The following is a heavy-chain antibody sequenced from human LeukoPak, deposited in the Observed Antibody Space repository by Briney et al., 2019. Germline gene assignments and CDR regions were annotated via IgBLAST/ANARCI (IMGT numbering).Heavy chain of an antibody. CDR3: ARERSGWLFDY. CDR2: INNDGSST. Sequence: GGSLRLSCAASGFTFSHYWMHWVRQVPGKWLVWVSHINNDGSSTTYADSVKGRFTISRDNAKNTLYLQMNSLRAEDTAVYYCARERSGWLFDYWGQGTLVTVSS. D-gene: IGHD6-19*01. CDR1: GFTFSHYW. J-gene: IGHJ4*02. V-gene: IGHV3-74*01.